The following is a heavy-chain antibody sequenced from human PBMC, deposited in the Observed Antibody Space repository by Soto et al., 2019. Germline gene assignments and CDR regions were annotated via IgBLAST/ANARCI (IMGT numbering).Heavy chain of an antibody. Sequence: SGPTLVNPTETLTLTCTVSGFSLSNARMGVSWNRQPPGKALEWLAHIFSNDEKSYSTSLKSRLTISKDTSKSQVVLTMTNMDPVDTATYYCARIRLLWFGNWYYGMDVWGQGTTVTVS. D-gene: IGHD3-10*01. J-gene: IGHJ6*02. CDR2: IFSNDEK. CDR3: ARIRLLWFGNWYYGMDV. CDR1: GFSLSNARMG. V-gene: IGHV2-26*01.